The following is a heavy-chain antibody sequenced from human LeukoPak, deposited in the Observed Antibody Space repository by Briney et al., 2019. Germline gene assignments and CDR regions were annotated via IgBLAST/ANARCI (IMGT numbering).Heavy chain of an antibody. CDR3: ARGDDILTGLFDY. J-gene: IGHJ4*02. D-gene: IGHD3-9*01. Sequence: SETLSLTCTVSGGSISSSSYYWGWLRQPPGTGLEWIGSIYYSGSTYYNPSLKSRVTISVDTSKNQFSLKLSSVTAADTAVYYCARGDDILTGLFDYWGQGTLVTVPS. CDR2: IYYSGST. V-gene: IGHV4-39*01. CDR1: GGSISSSSYY.